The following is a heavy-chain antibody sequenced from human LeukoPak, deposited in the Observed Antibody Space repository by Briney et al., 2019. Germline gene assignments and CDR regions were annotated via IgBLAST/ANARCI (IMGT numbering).Heavy chain of an antibody. CDR1: GGSISSGGYS. V-gene: IGHV4-30-2*01. CDR3: ARAPRAYCSGGSCYVDV. Sequence: TLSLACTVSGGSISSGGYSWSWIRQPPGKGLEWIGYIYHSGSTYYNPSLKSRATISVDRSKNQFSLKLSSVTGADTAVYYCARAPRAYCSGGSCYVDVWGQGTPVTVSS. CDR2: IYHSGST. J-gene: IGHJ6*02. D-gene: IGHD2-15*01.